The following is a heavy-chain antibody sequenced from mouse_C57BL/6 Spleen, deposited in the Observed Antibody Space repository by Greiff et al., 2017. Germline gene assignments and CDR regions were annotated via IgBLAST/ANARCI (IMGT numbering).Heavy chain of an antibody. Sequence: VQLQQPGAELVKPGASLKVSCKASGYTFTSYWMHWVKQRPGQGLEWIGRIHPSDSETNYNQKFKGKATLTVDKSASTAYVQLSSLTSEDSAVYYCAMGYYYGSEAWFAYWGRGTLVTVSA. CDR2: IHPSDSET. CDR3: AMGYYYGSEAWFAY. CDR1: GYTFTSYW. D-gene: IGHD1-1*01. J-gene: IGHJ3*01. V-gene: IGHV1-74*01.